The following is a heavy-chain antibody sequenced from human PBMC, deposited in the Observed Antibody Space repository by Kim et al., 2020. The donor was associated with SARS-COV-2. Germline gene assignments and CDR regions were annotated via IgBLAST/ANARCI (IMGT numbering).Heavy chain of an antibody. CDR3: AREGLYSSTWADF. CDR1: GYDFSNFA. CDR2: INTKTVKP. Sequence: ASVKVSCKTSGYDFSNFAMNWVRQAPGQGLEWMGWINTKTVKPTYAEALTGRFSFSMDTAASTTFLHISNLQAEDTAVYFCAREGLYSSTWADFWGQGTLLTVSP. V-gene: IGHV7-4-1*01. D-gene: IGHD2-21*01. J-gene: IGHJ4*02.